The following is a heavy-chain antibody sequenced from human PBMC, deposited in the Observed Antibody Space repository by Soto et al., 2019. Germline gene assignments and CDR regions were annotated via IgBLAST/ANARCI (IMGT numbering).Heavy chain of an antibody. CDR1: GFTFSSYG. CDR2: ISYDGSNK. D-gene: IGHD6-6*01. J-gene: IGHJ5*02. Sequence: ESGGGVVQPGRSLRLSCAASGFTFSSYGMHWVRQAPGKGLEWVAVISYDGSNKYYADSVKGRFTISRDNSKNTLYLQMNSLRAEDTAVYYCAKNQQSSSSEGRNNWFDPWGQGTLVTVSS. CDR3: AKNQQSSSSEGRNNWFDP. V-gene: IGHV3-30*18.